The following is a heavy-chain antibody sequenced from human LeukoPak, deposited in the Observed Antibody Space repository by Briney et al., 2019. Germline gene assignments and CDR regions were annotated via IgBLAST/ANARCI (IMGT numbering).Heavy chain of an antibody. V-gene: IGHV3-23*01. CDR1: GFTFSSYD. CDR3: AKTRTQAAAGPYWFDP. D-gene: IGHD6-13*01. J-gene: IGHJ5*02. Sequence: GGSLRLSCAPSGFTFSSYDMSWVRQAPGEGLEWVSAIRGSGGSTYYADSVKRRLTISRDNSKNTLYLQMNSLRAEDTAVYYCAKTRTQAAAGPYWFDPWGQGTLVTVSS. CDR2: IRGSGGST.